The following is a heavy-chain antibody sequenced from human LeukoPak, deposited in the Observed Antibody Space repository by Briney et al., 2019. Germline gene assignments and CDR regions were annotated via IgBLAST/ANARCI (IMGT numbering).Heavy chain of an antibody. CDR1: GGSFSGYY. CDR3: ARCTMVRGVSDY. CDR2: INHGGST. D-gene: IGHD3-10*01. J-gene: IGHJ4*02. V-gene: IGHV4-34*01. Sequence: SETLSLTCAVYGGSFSGYYWSWIRQPPGKGLEWIGEINHGGSTNYNPSLKSRVTISVDTSKNQFSLKLSSVTAADTAVYYCARCTMVRGVSDYWGQGTLATVSS.